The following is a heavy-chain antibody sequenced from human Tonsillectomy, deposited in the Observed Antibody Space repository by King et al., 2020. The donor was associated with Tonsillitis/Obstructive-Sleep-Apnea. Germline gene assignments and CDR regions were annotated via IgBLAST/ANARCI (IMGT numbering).Heavy chain of an antibody. J-gene: IGHJ6*02. CDR3: ARDESLWDGYNPHYYYYGMDV. CDR1: GYTFTSYY. Sequence: VQLVQSGAEVKKPGASVKVSCKASGYTFTSYYMHWVRQAPGQGLEWMGIINPSGGSTSYAQKFQGRVTMTRDTSTSTVYMELSSLRSEDTAVYYCARDESLWDGYNPHYYYYGMDVWGQGTTVTVSS. V-gene: IGHV1-46*01. D-gene: IGHD5-24*01. CDR2: INPSGGST.